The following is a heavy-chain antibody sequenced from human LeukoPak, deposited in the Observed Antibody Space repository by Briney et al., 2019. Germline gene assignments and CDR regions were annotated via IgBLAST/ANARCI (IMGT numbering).Heavy chain of an antibody. J-gene: IGHJ4*02. Sequence: SVKVSCKASGGTFSSYAISWVRQAPGQGLEWMGRIIPILGIANYAQKFQGRVTITADKSTSTAYMELSSLRSEDTAVYYCARDVDYDSSGYPDWGQRTLVTVSS. V-gene: IGHV1-69*04. D-gene: IGHD3-22*01. CDR2: IIPILGIA. CDR1: GGTFSSYA. CDR3: ARDVDYDSSGYPD.